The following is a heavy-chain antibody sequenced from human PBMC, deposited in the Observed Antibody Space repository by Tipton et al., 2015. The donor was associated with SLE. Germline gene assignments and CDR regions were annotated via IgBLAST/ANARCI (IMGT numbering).Heavy chain of an antibody. D-gene: IGHD3-3*01. CDR1: GFTFSSYS. CDR3: ARAHYDFRSYNLDF. CDR2: INTDGSGK. J-gene: IGHJ4*02. Sequence: SLRLSCAASGFTFSSYSMNWVRQAPGKGLEWVARINTDGSGKDYAESVKGRFTISRDNAKNTLYLQMNSLRAEDTAVYYCARAHYDFRSYNLDFWGQGALVTVSS. V-gene: IGHV3-74*01.